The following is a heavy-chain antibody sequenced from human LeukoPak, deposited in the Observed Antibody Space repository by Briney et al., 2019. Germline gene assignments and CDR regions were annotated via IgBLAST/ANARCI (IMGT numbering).Heavy chain of an antibody. CDR2: FDPEDGET. D-gene: IGHD3-10*01. V-gene: IGHV1-24*01. CDR1: GYTLTELS. CDR3: ASLGGYYGSGSYG. Sequence: ASVKVSCKVSGYTLTELSMHWVRQAPGKGLEWMGGFDPEDGETIYAQKFQDRVTMTEDTSTDTAYMELSSLGSEATAVYYCASLGGYYGSGSYGWGQGTLVTVS. J-gene: IGHJ4*02.